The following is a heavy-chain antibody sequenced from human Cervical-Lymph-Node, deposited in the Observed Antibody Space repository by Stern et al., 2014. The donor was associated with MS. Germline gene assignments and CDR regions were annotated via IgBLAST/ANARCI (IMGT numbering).Heavy chain of an antibody. CDR1: GFSFGTSW. Sequence: EMQLVESGGGLVQPGGSLRLSCVASGFSFGTSWMSWVRQPPGRGLEWVANIRQDGYDKFYVDSVKGRFTISRDNARNSLYLQMNSLTVADTAVYYCARDRRAFLDYWGQGTNVAVSS. D-gene: IGHD2/OR15-2a*01. J-gene: IGHJ4*02. V-gene: IGHV3-7*01. CDR2: IRQDGYDK. CDR3: ARDRRAFLDY.